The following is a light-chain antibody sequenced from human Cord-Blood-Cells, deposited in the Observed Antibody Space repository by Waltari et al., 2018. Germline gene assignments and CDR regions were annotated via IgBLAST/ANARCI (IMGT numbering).Light chain of an antibody. CDR1: ALPKQY. CDR3: QPADSSGTYKV. V-gene: IGLV3-25*02. Sequence: SYELTQPPSVSVSPGQTARITCSGDALPKQYAYWYQQKPGQAPVLVIYKDSERPSGIPERCSGSSSGTTVTLTISGVQAEDEADYYCQPADSSGTYKVFGGGTKLTVL. J-gene: IGLJ3*02. CDR2: KDS.